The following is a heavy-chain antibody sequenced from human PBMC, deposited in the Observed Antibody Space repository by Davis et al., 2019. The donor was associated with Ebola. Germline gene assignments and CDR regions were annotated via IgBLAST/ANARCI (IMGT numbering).Heavy chain of an antibody. CDR2: ISSDSDYI. CDR3: ARLVPTVVTPFDY. J-gene: IGHJ4*02. Sequence: GESLKISCAASRSTFSTYSMSWVRQAPGKALEWVSPISSDSDYIYYADSAKGRFTISRDNAKNSLYLHMNSLRAEDTDVYYCARLVPTVVTPFDYWGLGTLVTVSS. CDR1: RSTFSTYS. D-gene: IGHD4-23*01. V-gene: IGHV3-21*01.